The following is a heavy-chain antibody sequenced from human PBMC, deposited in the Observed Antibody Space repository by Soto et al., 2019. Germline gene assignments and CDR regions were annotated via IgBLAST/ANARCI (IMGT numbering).Heavy chain of an antibody. CDR1: GFTFSSYA. CDR2: ISYDGSNK. V-gene: IGHV3-30-3*01. CDR3: ARDRGEVLVPAANSHDAFDI. D-gene: IGHD2-2*01. J-gene: IGHJ3*02. Sequence: PGGSLRLSCAASGFTFSSYAMHWVRQAPGKGLEWVAVISYDGSNKYYADSVKGRFTISRDNSKNTLYLQMNSLRAEDTAVYYCARDRGEVLVPAANSHDAFDIWGQGTMVTVSS.